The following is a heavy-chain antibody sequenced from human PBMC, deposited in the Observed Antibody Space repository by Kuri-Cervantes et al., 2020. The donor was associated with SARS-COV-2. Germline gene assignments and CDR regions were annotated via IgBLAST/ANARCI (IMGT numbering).Heavy chain of an antibody. Sequence: ESLKISCTVSGCSISSYYWSWIRQPPGKGLEWIGYIYYSGSTNYNPSLKSRVTISVDTSKNQFSLKLSSVTAADTAVYYCARYTRAMIVVVTGARAFDIWGQGTMVTVSS. CDR1: GCSISSYY. CDR3: ARYTRAMIVVVTGARAFDI. V-gene: IGHV4-59*01. D-gene: IGHD3-22*01. CDR2: IYYSGST. J-gene: IGHJ3*02.